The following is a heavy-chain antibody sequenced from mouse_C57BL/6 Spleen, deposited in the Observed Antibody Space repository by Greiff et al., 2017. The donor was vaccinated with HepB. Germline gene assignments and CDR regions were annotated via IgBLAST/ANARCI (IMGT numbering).Heavy chain of an antibody. J-gene: IGHJ1*03. CDR3: TGTTVVATGYFDV. V-gene: IGHV1-15*01. Sequence: VQLQQSGAELVRPGASVTLSCKASGYTFTDYEMHWVKQTPVHGLEWIGAIDPETGGTAYNQKFKGKAILTADKSSSTAYMELRSLTSEDSAVYYCTGTTVVATGYFDVWGTGTTVTVSS. CDR2: IDPETGGT. CDR1: GYTFTDYE. D-gene: IGHD1-1*01.